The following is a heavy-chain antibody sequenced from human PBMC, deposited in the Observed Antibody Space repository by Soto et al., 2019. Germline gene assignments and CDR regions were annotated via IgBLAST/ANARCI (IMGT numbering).Heavy chain of an antibody. D-gene: IGHD3-10*01. V-gene: IGHV3-33*01. CDR3: GSTNYNPSLKSRVTISVDTSKNQFSLKLSSVTAADTAVYYCARVPARASREGWLRFKGYYYYMDV. CDR2: IWYDGTNK. CDR1: GFTFNNYG. J-gene: IGHJ6*03. Sequence: PGGSLRLSCAASGFTFNNYGMHWVRQAPGKGLEWGAFIWYDGTNKYYEDSVKGRFNISRVNSKNTVYLQINSLRAEDTAIYYSGSTNYNPSLKSRVTISVDTSKNQFSLKLSSVTAADTAVYYCARVPARASREGWLRFKGYYYYMDVWGKGTTVTVSS.